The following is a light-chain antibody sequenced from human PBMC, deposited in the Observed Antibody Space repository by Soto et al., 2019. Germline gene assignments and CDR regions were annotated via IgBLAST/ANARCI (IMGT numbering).Light chain of an antibody. Sequence: EVVMTQSPATLSVSPGESATLSCRASHSVSSSLAWYQQKPGQTPRLLIYDASERASGIPARFSGSGSGTDFTLTISSLEPEDFAVYYCQRRTSWPPWTFGQGTKVDIK. CDR3: QRRTSWPPWT. CDR1: HSVSSS. J-gene: IGKJ1*01. CDR2: DAS. V-gene: IGKV3-11*01.